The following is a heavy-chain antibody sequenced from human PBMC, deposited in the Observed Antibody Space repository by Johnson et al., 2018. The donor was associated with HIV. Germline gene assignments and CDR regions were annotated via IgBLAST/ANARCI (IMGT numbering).Heavy chain of an antibody. CDR1: GFTFSSYG. D-gene: IGHD3-22*01. CDR3: ARRLWDSSGPGAFDI. J-gene: IGHJ3*02. V-gene: IGHV3-30*03. CDR2: ISYDGSNK. Sequence: QVQLVESGGGVVQPGRSLRLSCAASGFTFSSYGMHWVRQAPGKGLEWVAVISYDGSNKYYADAVKGRFTISRDNSKHTLYLQRTSLRAEDTAVYCGARRLWDSSGPGAFDIWGQGTMVTVSS.